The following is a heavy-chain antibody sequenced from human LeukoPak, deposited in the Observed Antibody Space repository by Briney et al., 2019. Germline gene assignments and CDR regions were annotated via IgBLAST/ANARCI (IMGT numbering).Heavy chain of an antibody. CDR3: ARRSGEGYFDC. J-gene: IGHJ4*02. Sequence: ESGGSLRLSCAASGFTVSSNYMTWVCQAPGKGLEWVSVIYSGGDTYYADSVKGRFTISRDNSKNTLYLQLNSLRAEDTAVYCCARRSGEGYFDCWGQGTLVTVSS. CDR2: IYSGGDT. CDR1: GFTVSSNY. V-gene: IGHV3-66*01. D-gene: IGHD1-26*01.